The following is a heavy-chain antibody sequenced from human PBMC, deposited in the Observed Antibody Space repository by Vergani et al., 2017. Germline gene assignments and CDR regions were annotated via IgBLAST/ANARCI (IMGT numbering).Heavy chain of an antibody. D-gene: IGHD2-2*01. V-gene: IGHV3-30*18. CDR1: GFTFSSYG. J-gene: IGHJ6*02. Sequence: QVQLVESGGGVVQPGRSLRLSCAASGFTFSSYGMHWVRQAPGKGLEWVAVISYDGSNKYYADSVKGRFTITRDNSKNTLYLQMNSLRAEDTAVYYCAKDPGCSSTRCYAYYYYYYGMDVWGQGTTVTVSS. CDR2: ISYDGSNK. CDR3: AKDPGCSSTRCYAYYYYYYGMDV.